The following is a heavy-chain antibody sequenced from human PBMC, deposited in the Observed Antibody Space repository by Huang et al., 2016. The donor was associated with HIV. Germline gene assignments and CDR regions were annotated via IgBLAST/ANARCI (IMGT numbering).Heavy chain of an antibody. V-gene: IGHV3-11*01. CDR1: GFIFSDYY. CDR2: ISSSGSDI. Sequence: QVQLVESGGGLVKPGGSLRLSCAASGFIFSDYYMSWIRQAPGKRLEGVSYISSSGSDIYYTDSVKGRFTISRDNAKNSLYLQMNSLRAEDTAVYYCARSSGELGAPHNWGQGTLVTVSS. CDR3: ARSSGELGAPHN. D-gene: IGHD1-26*01. J-gene: IGHJ4*02.